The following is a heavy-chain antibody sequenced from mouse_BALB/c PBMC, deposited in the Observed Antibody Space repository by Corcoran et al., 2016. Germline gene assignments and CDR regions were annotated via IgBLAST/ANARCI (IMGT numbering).Heavy chain of an antibody. V-gene: IGHV14-3*02. D-gene: IGHD2-10*02. CDR1: GFNIKDTY. J-gene: IGHJ4*01. CDR3: ARGYGNYYYAMDY. CDR2: IDPANGNT. Sequence: EVQLQQSGAELVKPGASVKLSCTASGFNIKDTYMHWVKQRPDQGLEWIGRIDPANGNTKYDPKFQGKATITADTSSNTAYLQISSLTSEDTAVYYCARGYGNYYYAMDYWGQGTAVTVSS.